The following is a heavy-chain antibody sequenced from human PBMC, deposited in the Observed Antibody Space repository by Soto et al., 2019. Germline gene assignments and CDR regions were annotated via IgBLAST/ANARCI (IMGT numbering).Heavy chain of an antibody. D-gene: IGHD6-19*01. CDR1: GFTFSGSA. J-gene: IGHJ4*02. CDR3: ARGGHSSGWYGIDY. Sequence: GGSLRLSCAASGFTFSGSAMHWVRQASGKGLEWVGRIRSKANSYATAYAASVKGRFTISRDDSKNTAYLQMNSLRAEDTAVYYCARGGHSSGWYGIDYWGQGTLVTVSS. CDR2: IRSKANSYAT. V-gene: IGHV3-73*01.